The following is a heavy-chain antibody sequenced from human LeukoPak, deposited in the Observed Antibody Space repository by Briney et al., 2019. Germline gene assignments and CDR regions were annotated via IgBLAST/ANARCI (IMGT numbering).Heavy chain of an antibody. CDR3: ARHYYGGSGAFDI. Sequence: SETLSPTCTVSGGSISSYYWSWIRQPPGKGLEWIGYIYYSGTTYYNPSLKSRVTMSVDTSKNQFSLKLSSVTAADTAIYYCARHYYGGSGAFDIWGQGTMVTVS. CDR1: GGSISSYY. CDR2: IYYSGTT. V-gene: IGHV4-59*08. D-gene: IGHD4-23*01. J-gene: IGHJ3*02.